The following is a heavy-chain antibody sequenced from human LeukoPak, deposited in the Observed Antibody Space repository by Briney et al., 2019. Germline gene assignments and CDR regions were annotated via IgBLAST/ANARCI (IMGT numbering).Heavy chain of an antibody. CDR3: AKGASYYYRPEDP. D-gene: IGHD3-10*01. CDR1: GFTVSIDS. CDR2: ISGSGGST. Sequence: PGGSLRLSCTVSGFTVSIDSMSWVRQAPGKGLEWVSAISGSGGSTYYADSVKGRFTISRDNSKNTLYLQMNSLRAEDTAVYYCAKGASYYYRPEDPWGQGTLVTVSS. V-gene: IGHV3-23*01. J-gene: IGHJ5*02.